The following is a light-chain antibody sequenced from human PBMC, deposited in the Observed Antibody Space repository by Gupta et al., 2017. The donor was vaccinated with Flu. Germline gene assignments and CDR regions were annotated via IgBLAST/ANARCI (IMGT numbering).Light chain of an antibody. J-gene: IGLJ1*01. CDR2: DVT. V-gene: IGLV2-11*01. CDR1: SSDVGFYNY. CDR3: CSYAGSYSYV. Sequence: SALTQPPSVSGSPGQSVTIPCTGTSSDVGFYNYVSWYQQHPGKAPKLILYDVTKRPSGVPDRFSGSKSDNTASLTISGLRAEDEAEYYCCSYAGSYSYVFGTGTEVTVL.